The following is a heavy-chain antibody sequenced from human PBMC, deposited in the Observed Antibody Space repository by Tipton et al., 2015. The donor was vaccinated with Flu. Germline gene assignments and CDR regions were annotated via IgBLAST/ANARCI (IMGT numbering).Heavy chain of an antibody. CDR1: GYSISTGYY. J-gene: IGHJ5*02. D-gene: IGHD3-3*01. V-gene: IGHV4-38-2*02. Sequence: TLSLTCTVSGYSISTGYYWGWVRQSPGKGLEWIGNVYHSGSIYYNPSLQGRVTMSFDTSKNQFSLRLSSVTAADTATYYCARADESGVSYGLDTWGPGTLVTVSS. CDR2: VYHSGSI. CDR3: ARADESGVSYGLDT.